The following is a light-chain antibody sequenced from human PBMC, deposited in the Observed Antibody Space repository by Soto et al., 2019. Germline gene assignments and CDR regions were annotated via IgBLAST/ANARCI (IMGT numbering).Light chain of an antibody. V-gene: IGLV2-23*01. CDR2: EGS. Sequence: QSALTQPASVSGSPGQSITISCTGTSSDVGSYNLVSWYQQHPGKAPKVLIYEGSKRPSGVSNRFSGSKSGNTASLTISGLLAEDEADCYCCSYAGSSTPYVFGTGTKLTVL. CDR1: SSDVGSYNL. J-gene: IGLJ1*01. CDR3: CSYAGSSTPYV.